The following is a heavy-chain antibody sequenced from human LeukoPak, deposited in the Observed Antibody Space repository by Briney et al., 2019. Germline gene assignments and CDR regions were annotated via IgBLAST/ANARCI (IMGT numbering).Heavy chain of an antibody. Sequence: QPGGSLRLSCAASGFTFSSHWMHWVRQVPGKGLVWVSRISSDGSSTSYADSVKGRFTISRDNAKNTLYLQMNSLRAEDTAVYYCARDLTMVRGLRSRGVDFWGQGTLVTVSS. V-gene: IGHV3-74*01. D-gene: IGHD3-10*01. CDR2: ISSDGSST. CDR3: ARDLTMVRGLRSRGVDF. CDR1: GFTFSSHW. J-gene: IGHJ4*02.